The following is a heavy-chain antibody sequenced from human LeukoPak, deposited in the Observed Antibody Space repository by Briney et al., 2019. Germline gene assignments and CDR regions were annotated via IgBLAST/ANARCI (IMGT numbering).Heavy chain of an antibody. V-gene: IGHV3-21*01. CDR1: GFTFSSYS. J-gene: IGHJ4*02. Sequence: PGGSLRLSCAASGFTFSSYSMNWVRQAPGKGLEWVSSISSSSSYIYYADSVKGRFTISRDNAKNSLYLQMNSLRAEDTAVYYCARDPPDIVATINRLDYWGQGTLVTVSS. CDR2: ISSSSSYI. CDR3: ARDPPDIVATINRLDY. D-gene: IGHD5-12*01.